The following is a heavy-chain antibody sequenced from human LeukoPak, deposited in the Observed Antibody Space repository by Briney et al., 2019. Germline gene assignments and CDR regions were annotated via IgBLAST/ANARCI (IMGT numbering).Heavy chain of an antibody. V-gene: IGHV4-31*03. CDR3: ARALRLWGGNSGIAFDI. J-gene: IGHJ3*02. CDR1: SGSISSGGYY. D-gene: IGHD4-23*01. Sequence: SETLSLTCTVSSGSISSGGYYWSWIRQHPGKGLEWIGYIYYSGSTYYNPSLKSRVTISEDMSNNQFSLKLSSVTAADTAVYYCARALRLWGGNSGIAFDIWGQGTMVTVSS. CDR2: IYYSGST.